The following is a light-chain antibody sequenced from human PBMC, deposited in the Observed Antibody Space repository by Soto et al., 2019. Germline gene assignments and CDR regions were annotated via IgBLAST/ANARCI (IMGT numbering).Light chain of an antibody. Sequence: MELKQSAESLALSAGKSATLPCKASQSVSSYYLAWYQQKPGQAPRLLIHGAFSRATGIPDRFSGSGSGTDFNLTISRLEREPFAPYYCQQYASPPTPFGQGTRLEIK. V-gene: IGKV3-20*01. CDR3: QQYASPPTP. CDR2: GAF. J-gene: IGKJ5*01. CDR1: QSVSSYY.